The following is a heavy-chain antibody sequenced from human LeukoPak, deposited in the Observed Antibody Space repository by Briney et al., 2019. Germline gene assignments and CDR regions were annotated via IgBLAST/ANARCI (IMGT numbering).Heavy chain of an antibody. V-gene: IGHV3-11*01. J-gene: IGHJ4*02. D-gene: IGHD3-9*01. Sequence: PGGSLRLSCAASGFTFSDYYMSWIRQAPGKGLEWVSYISSSGSTIYYADSVKGRFTISRDNSKNTLYLQVNSLRAEDTAVYYCAKWGDYDILTGYYVPDYWGQGTLVTVSS. CDR3: AKWGDYDILTGYYVPDY. CDR1: GFTFSDYY. CDR2: ISSSGSTI.